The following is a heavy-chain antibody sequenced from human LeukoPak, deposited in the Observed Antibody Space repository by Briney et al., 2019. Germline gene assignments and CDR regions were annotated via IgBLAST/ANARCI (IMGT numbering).Heavy chain of an antibody. CDR2: IYSDGVT. V-gene: IGHV3-66*01. CDR1: GFIVNSYA. J-gene: IGHJ4*02. Sequence: GGSLRLSCAASGFIVNSYAMSWVRQAPGKGLAWVSLIYSDGVTQYADSVKGRFTISRDNSKNTLYLQMNSLRAEDTAVYYCARDVRIAGFDYWGQGTLVTVSS. CDR3: ARDVRIAGFDY. D-gene: IGHD2-15*01.